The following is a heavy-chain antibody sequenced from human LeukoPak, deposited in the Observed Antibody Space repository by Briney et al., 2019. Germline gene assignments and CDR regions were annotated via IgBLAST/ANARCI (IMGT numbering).Heavy chain of an antibody. D-gene: IGHD2/OR15-2a*01. CDR1: GFTFSRYW. Sequence: GGSLRLSCAASGFTFSRYWMHWVRQAPGKGLMWVSRISPDGSTTLYADSVKGRFTISRDNAKNTLYLQMNSLRADDTAVYYCAADGEYAFLVWGQGTMVTVSS. CDR2: ISPDGSTT. CDR3: AADGEYAFLV. V-gene: IGHV3-74*03. J-gene: IGHJ3*01.